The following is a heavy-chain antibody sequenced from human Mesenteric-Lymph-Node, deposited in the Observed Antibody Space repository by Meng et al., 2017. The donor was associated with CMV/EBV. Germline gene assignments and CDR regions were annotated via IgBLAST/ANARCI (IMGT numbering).Heavy chain of an antibody. D-gene: IGHD2/OR15-2a*01. V-gene: IGHV3-30*02. CDR3: AKETIPVTVVILDAFEI. Sequence: GESLKISCAASGFTFSDYYMNWVRQAPGKGLEWVSFIRYDGSGKYYGDSVKGRFTISRDNSKNTLYLQMNSLRTEDTAVYYCAKETIPVTVVILDAFEIWGQGIMVTVSS. CDR2: IRYDGSGK. CDR1: GFTFSDYY. J-gene: IGHJ3*02.